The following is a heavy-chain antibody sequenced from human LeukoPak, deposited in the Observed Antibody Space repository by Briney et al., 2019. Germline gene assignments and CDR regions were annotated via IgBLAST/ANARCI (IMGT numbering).Heavy chain of an antibody. D-gene: IGHD2-15*01. Sequence: GGSLRLSCAASGFTFSSYAISWVRQAPPKGLEWVSAISGSCGSTYYEDSLQGRFTISRDNSKNTLYLQMNSLRAEDMAVYYCARLACTGGSCYSYPYYYGMDVWGQGTRVSVSS. CDR1: GFTFSSYA. CDR2: ISGSCGST. J-gene: IGHJ6*02. V-gene: IGHV3-23*01. CDR3: ARLACTGGSCYSYPYYYGMDV.